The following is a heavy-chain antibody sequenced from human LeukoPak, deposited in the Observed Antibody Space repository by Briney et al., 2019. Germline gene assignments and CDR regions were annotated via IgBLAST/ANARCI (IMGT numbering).Heavy chain of an antibody. J-gene: IGHJ1*01. CDR3: AKEIYGDSTGGRFQH. V-gene: IGHV3-23*01. D-gene: IGHD4-17*01. CDR2: ISGSGGST. CDR1: GFTFSNFA. Sequence: GGSLRLSCAASGFTFSNFAMSWVRQAPGKGLQWLSAISGSGGSTYYADSVKGRFTISRDNSKNTLYLQMNSLRAEDTAVYYCAKEIYGDSTGGRFQHWGQGTLVTVSS.